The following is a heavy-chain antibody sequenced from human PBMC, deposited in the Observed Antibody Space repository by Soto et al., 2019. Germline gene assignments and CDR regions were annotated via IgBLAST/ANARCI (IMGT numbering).Heavy chain of an antibody. J-gene: IGHJ3*02. V-gene: IGHV3-33*01. D-gene: IGHD1-1*01. CDR2: IWYDGTNK. Sequence: QVQLVESGGGVVQPGRSLRLSCGASGFTFSSHGMHWVRQAPGKGLEWVAVIWYDGTNKYYADSVKGRFTISRDNSRNTMSLQMNSLRAEDTAVYYCASTNWNDEIDAFDIWGQGTMVTVSS. CDR3: ASTNWNDEIDAFDI. CDR1: GFTFSSHG.